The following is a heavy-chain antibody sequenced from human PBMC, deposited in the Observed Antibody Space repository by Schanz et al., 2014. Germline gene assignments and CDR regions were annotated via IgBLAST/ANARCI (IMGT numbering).Heavy chain of an antibody. V-gene: IGHV4-61*02. D-gene: IGHD6-25*01. CDR2: VFPNGIT. CDR1: GGSIRSGTYY. CDR3: AREPLSGYNWFDP. J-gene: IGHJ5*02. Sequence: QVQLQESGPGLVKPSQTLSLTCTVSGGSIRSGTYYWSWIRQPAGKALEWVGRVFPNGITNYNPSLKSRVTISRDTSKNQFSLKLSSVTAADTAVYYCAREPLSGYNWFDPWGQGSLVTVSS.